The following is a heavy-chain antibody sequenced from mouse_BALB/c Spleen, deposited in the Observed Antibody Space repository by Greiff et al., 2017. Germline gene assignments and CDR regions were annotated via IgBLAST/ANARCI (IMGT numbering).Heavy chain of an antibody. V-gene: IGHV5-17*02. Sequence: EVQGVESGGGLVPPGGSRKLSCAASGFTFSSVGMHWVRQAPEKGLEWVAYISSGSSTIYYADTVKGRFTISIDNPKNTLFLQMTSLRSEDTAMYYCERNSYYYGNAMDYWGQGTSVTVSS. CDR2: ISSGSSTI. CDR1: GFTFSSVG. D-gene: IGHD1-1*01. J-gene: IGHJ4*01. CDR3: ERNSYYYGNAMDY.